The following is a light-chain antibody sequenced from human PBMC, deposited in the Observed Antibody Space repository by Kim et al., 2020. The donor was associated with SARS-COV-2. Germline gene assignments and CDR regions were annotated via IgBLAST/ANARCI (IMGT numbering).Light chain of an antibody. CDR2: YDS. CDR1: GVGSKG. CDR3: QVWDSSSDHRVV. V-gene: IGLV3-21*04. J-gene: IGLJ2*01. Sequence: KTASLSCGGKGVGSKGVHWYQKKAGQAPVLVICYDSDRTSGIPGRFSGSNSGNTATLTISRVEAGDEADYYCQVWDSSSDHRVVFGGGTQLTVL.